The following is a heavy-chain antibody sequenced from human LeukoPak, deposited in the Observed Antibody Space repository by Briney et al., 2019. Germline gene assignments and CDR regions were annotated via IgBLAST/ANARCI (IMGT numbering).Heavy chain of an antibody. CDR1: GGSISSGGYY. D-gene: IGHD6-13*01. Sequence: SQTLSLTCTVSGGSISSGGYYWSWIRQHPGKGLEWIGYIYYSGSTNYNPSLKSRVTISVDTSKNQFSLKLSSVTAADTAVYYRSRACEQQLVPDYWGQGTLVTVS. CDR3: SRACEQQLVPDY. V-gene: IGHV4-31*03. J-gene: IGHJ4*02. CDR2: IYYSGST.